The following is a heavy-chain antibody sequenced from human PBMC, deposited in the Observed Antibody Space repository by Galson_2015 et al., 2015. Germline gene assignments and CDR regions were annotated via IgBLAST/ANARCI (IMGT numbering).Heavy chain of an antibody. D-gene: IGHD6-19*01. J-gene: IGHJ4*02. CDR1: GFTFDDYA. V-gene: IGHV3-9*01. CDR2: ISWNSGSI. CDR3: AKASMAVASRGVTALGY. Sequence: SPRLSCAASGFTFDDYAMHWVRQAPGKGLEWVSGISWNSGSIGYADSVKGRFTISRDNAKNSLYLQMNSLRAEDTALYYCAKASMAVASRGVTALGYWGQGTLVTVSS.